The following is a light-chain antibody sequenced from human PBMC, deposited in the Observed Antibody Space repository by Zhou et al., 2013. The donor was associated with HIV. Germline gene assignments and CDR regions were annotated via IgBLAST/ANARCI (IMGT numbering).Light chain of an antibody. Sequence: EIVMTQSPATLSVSPGERATLSCRASQSVSSNLAWYQQKPGQAPRLLIYGASTRATGIPARFSGSGSGTEFTLTISSMQSEDFAVYSCQQYNNWPPMHTFGQGTKLEIK. J-gene: IGKJ2*01. V-gene: IGKV3-15*01. CDR2: GAS. CDR3: QQYNNWPPMHT. CDR1: QSVSSN.